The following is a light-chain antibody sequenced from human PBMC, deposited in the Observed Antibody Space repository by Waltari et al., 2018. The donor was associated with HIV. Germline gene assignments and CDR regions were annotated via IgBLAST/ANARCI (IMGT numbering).Light chain of an antibody. V-gene: IGKV2-28*01. CDR2: LGS. CDR1: QSLLHSNGYNY. J-gene: IGKJ1*01. Sequence: DIVMTQSPLFLPVTPGEPASISCRSSQSLLHSNGYNYLDWYLQKPGQSPQLLIYLGSNRASGVPDRFSGSGSGTDFTPKISRVEAEDVGVYYCMQAPERTFGQGTKVEIK. CDR3: MQAPERT.